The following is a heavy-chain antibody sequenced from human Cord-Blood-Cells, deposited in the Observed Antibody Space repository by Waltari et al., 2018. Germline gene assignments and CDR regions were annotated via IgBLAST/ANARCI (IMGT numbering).Heavy chain of an antibody. Sequence: QVQLQESGPGLVKPSETLSLTCAVPGYSTSSGYYWGWTRQPPGKGLEWIGSIYHSGSTYYNPSLKSRVTISVDTSKNQFSLKLSSVTAADTAVYYCASALTYSGSLGDYWGQGTLVTVSS. D-gene: IGHD1-26*01. V-gene: IGHV4-38-2*01. CDR1: GYSTSSGYY. CDR3: ASALTYSGSLGDY. CDR2: IYHSGST. J-gene: IGHJ4*02.